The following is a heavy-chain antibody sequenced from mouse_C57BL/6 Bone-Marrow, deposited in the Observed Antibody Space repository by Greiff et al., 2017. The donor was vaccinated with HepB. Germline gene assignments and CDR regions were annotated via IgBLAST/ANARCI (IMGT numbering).Heavy chain of an antibody. CDR3: ASCNDDDGYFEV. J-gene: IGHJ1*03. Sequence: VQLEESGAELVRPGASVKMSCKASGYTFTNYWMGWVKQRPGQGLEWIGDIYPGSGYTNYNEKFKGKATLTADKSSSTAYMQFSSLTSEDSAVYYCASCNDDDGYFEVRGTAPTVT. D-gene: IGHD1-1*01. CDR1: GYTFTNYW. V-gene: IGHV1-63*01. CDR2: IYPGSGYT.